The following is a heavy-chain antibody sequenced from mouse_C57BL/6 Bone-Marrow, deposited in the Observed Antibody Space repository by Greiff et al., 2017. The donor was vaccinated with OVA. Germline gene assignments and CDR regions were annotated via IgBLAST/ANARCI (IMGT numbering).Heavy chain of an antibody. D-gene: IGHD1-1*01. CDR2: INPYNGDT. CDR3: ARSRIYYGSSSLAY. Sequence: VQLQESGPELVKPGDSVKISCKASGYSFTGYFMNWVMQSHGKSLEWIGRINPYNGDTFYNQKFKGKATLTVDKSSSTAHMELRSLTSEDSAVYYCARSRIYYGSSSLAYWGQGTLVTVSA. J-gene: IGHJ3*01. V-gene: IGHV1-20*01. CDR1: GYSFTGYF.